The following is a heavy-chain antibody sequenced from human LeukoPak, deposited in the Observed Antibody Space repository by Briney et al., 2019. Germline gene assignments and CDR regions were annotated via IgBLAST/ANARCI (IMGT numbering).Heavy chain of an antibody. D-gene: IGHD2-15*01. CDR1: GGSISSYY. J-gene: IGHJ5*02. CDR2: IYYSGST. Sequence: SETLSLTCTVSGGSISSYYWSWIRQPPGKGLERIGYIYYSGSTNYNPSLKSRVTISVDTSKNQFSLKLSSVTAADTAVYYCARAPPGYCSGGSCYRWFDPWGQGTLVTVSS. V-gene: IGHV4-59*01. CDR3: ARAPPGYCSGGSCYRWFDP.